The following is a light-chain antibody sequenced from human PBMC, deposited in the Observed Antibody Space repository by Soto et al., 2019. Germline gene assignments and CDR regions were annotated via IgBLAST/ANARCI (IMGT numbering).Light chain of an antibody. CDR3: QQYGSSGT. Sequence: EIVLTQSPGTLSLSPGERPTLSCRASQSVSNNYLAWYQQKPGQTPRLLIYGASNRATGIPDRFSGSGSGTDFTLTISRLEPEDFAVYYCQQYGSSGTFGQGTKVE. V-gene: IGKV3-20*01. J-gene: IGKJ1*01. CDR1: QSVSNNY. CDR2: GAS.